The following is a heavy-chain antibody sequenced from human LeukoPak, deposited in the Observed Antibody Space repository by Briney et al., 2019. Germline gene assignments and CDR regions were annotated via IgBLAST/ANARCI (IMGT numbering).Heavy chain of an antibody. Sequence: VASVKVSRKASGGTFSSYAISWVRQAPGQGLEWMGRIIPILGIANHAQKFQGRVTITADRSTSTAYMELSSLRSEDTAVYYCARGMDVTVSDAFDIWGQGTMVAVSS. V-gene: IGHV1-69*04. CDR2: IIPILGIA. CDR1: GGTFSSYA. D-gene: IGHD1-14*01. J-gene: IGHJ3*02. CDR3: ARGMDVTVSDAFDI.